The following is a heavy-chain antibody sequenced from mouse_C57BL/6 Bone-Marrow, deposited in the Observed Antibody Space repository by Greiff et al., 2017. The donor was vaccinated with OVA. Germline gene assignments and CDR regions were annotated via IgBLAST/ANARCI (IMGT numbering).Heavy chain of an antibody. V-gene: IGHV14-3*01. Sequence: VQLKESVAELVRPGASVKLSCTASGFTIKNTYMHWVKQRPEQGLEWIGRIYPASGNTKYAPKLQGKATITRDTSNNTAYLQLSSLTSEDTAIYYCASLTGRYYFDYWGQGTTLTVSS. CDR1: GFTIKNTY. J-gene: IGHJ2*01. CDR3: ASLTGRYYFDY. D-gene: IGHD4-1*01. CDR2: IYPASGNT.